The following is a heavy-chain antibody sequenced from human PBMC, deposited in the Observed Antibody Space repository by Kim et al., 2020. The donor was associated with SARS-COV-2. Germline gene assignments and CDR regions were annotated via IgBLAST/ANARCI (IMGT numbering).Heavy chain of an antibody. CDR1: GGSFSGYY. V-gene: IGHV4-34*01. Sequence: SETLSLTCAVYGGSFSGYYWSWIRQPPGKGLEWIGEINHSGSTNYNPSLKSRVTISVDTSKNQFSLKLSSVTAADTAVYYCARDLVTFGRVDWGQGTLVT. J-gene: IGHJ4*02. CDR2: INHSGST. D-gene: IGHD3-16*01. CDR3: ARDLVTFGRVD.